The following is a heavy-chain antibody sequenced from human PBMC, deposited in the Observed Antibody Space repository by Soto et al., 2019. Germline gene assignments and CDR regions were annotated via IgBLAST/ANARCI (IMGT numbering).Heavy chain of an antibody. D-gene: IGHD5-12*01. CDR3: ARGRSGWRRGGYDLQGGAFDI. V-gene: IGHV1-69*02. CDR1: GGTFSSYT. J-gene: IGHJ3*02. CDR2: IIPILGIA. Sequence: QVQLVQSGAEVKKPGSSVKVSCKASGGTFSSYTISWVRQAPGQGLEWMGRIIPILGIANYAQKFQGRVTITADKSTSTAYMELSSLRSEDTAVYYCARGRSGWRRGGYDLQGGAFDIWGQGTMVTVSS.